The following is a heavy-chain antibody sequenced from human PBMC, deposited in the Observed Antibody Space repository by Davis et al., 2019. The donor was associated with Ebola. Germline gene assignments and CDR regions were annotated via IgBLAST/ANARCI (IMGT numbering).Heavy chain of an antibody. V-gene: IGHV1-18*01. CDR3: ARGAQPVYSSGWEIDY. J-gene: IGHJ4*02. D-gene: IGHD6-19*01. CDR2: ISAYNGNT. CDR1: GYTFTSYG. Sequence: ASVKVSCKASGYTFTSYGISWVRQAPGQGFEWMGWISAYNGNTNYAQKLQGRVTMTTDTSTSTAYMELRSLRSDDTAVYYCARGAQPVYSSGWEIDYWGQGTLVTVSS.